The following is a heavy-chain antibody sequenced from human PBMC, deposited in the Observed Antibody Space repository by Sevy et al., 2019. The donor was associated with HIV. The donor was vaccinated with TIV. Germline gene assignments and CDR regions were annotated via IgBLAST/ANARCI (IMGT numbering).Heavy chain of an antibody. CDR2: ISASGTT. Sequence: SETLSLTCTFSGVSVSNIDYFSTWIRQPAGKGLEWIGRISASGTTNFNPSLESRVTMSVDTSKNQFSLKLSSVTAADTAVYYCVKEHFNWLLPSWYFDLWGRGTLVTVSS. V-gene: IGHV4-61*02. CDR3: VKEHFNWLLPSWYFDL. D-gene: IGHD3-9*01. J-gene: IGHJ2*01. CDR1: GVSVSNIDYF.